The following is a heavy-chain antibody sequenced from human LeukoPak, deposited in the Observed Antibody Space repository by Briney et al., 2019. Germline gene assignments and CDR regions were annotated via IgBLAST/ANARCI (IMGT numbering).Heavy chain of an antibody. CDR3: TTDNAPGMDV. CDR1: GFTFSNAW. Sequence: RGSLRLSCAASGFTFSNAWMSWVRQAPGKGLEWVGLTRDKPDGGTTDYAAPVKGRFTISRDDSKSMLYLQMNSLKTEDTAVYYCTTDNAPGMDVWGQGTSVTVSS. CDR2: TRDKPDGGTT. J-gene: IGHJ6*02. D-gene: IGHD2-2*01. V-gene: IGHV3-15*01.